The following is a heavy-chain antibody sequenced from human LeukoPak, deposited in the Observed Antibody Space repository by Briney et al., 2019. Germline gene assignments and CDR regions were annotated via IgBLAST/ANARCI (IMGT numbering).Heavy chain of an antibody. CDR3: ARGAYCGGDCYTYAY. V-gene: IGHV4-4*02. J-gene: IGHJ4*02. D-gene: IGHD2-21*02. Sequence: PSGTLSLTCAVSGGSVSSSNWWSWVRQPPGKGLEWIGEIYHSGSTNYNPSLKSRVTISVDKSKNQFSLKLSSVTAADTAVYYCARGAYCGGDCYTYAYWGQGTLVTVSS. CDR2: IYHSGST. CDR1: GGSVSSSNW.